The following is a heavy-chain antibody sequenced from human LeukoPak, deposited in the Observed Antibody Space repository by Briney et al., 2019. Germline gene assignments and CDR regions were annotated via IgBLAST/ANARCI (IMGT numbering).Heavy chain of an antibody. J-gene: IGHJ4*02. V-gene: IGHV3-48*01. CDR1: GFTFGDYA. Sequence: GGSLRLSCTTSGFTFGDYAMSWVRQAPGKGLEWVSYISSSSSTIYYADSVKGRFTISRDNAKNSLYLQMNSLRAEDTAVYYCAREGYYDSSGYPYYFDYWGQGTLVTVSS. D-gene: IGHD3-22*01. CDR2: ISSSSSTI. CDR3: AREGYYDSSGYPYYFDY.